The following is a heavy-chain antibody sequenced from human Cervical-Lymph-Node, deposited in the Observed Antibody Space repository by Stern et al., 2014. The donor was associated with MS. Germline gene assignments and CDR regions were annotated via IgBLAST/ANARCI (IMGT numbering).Heavy chain of an antibody. D-gene: IGHD6-19*01. Sequence: VQLVESGGGLVQPGGSLRLSCVASGFTFRNYAMTWVRQAPGKGLEWVSSIGVSGGHTYYADSVKGRFTISRDNSKNTLYLQISSLRAEDTAVYYCAKDGRQWPVPLYFDYWGQGTLVTVSS. V-gene: IGHV3-23*04. CDR1: GFTFRNYA. CDR3: AKDGRQWPVPLYFDY. J-gene: IGHJ4*02. CDR2: IGVSGGHT.